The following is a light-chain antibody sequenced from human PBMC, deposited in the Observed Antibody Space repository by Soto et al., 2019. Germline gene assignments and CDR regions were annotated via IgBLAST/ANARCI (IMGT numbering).Light chain of an antibody. CDR3: QQYYSTPWT. V-gene: IGKV4-1*01. Sequence: DIVMTQSPDSLAVSLGERATINCKSSQSVLYSSNNKNYLAWYQQKPRQPPKLLIYWASTRESGVADRFSGGGSGTVVTLSISSLEGEDVAVYYCQQYYSTPWTFGQGTKVEIK. CDR2: WAS. J-gene: IGKJ1*01. CDR1: QSVLYSSNNKNY.